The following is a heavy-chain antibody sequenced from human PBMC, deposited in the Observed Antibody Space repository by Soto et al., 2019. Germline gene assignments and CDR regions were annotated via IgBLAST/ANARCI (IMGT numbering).Heavy chain of an antibody. J-gene: IGHJ6*03. V-gene: IGHV3-33*01. CDR2: IWYDGSNK. CDR1: GFTFSTYG. CDR3: VRGQGAYESWRAQLFYYYYMDV. Sequence: GGSLRLSCAASGFTFSTYGMHWIRQAPGKGLDWVAVIWYDGSNKYYADSVKGRFTISRDNSKNTLYLQMNSLRAEDTAVYYCVRGQGAYESWRAQLFYYYYMDVWGKGTTVTGSS. D-gene: IGHD5-12*01.